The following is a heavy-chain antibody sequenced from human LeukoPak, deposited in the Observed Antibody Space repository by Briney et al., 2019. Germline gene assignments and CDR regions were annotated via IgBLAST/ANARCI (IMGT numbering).Heavy chain of an antibody. V-gene: IGHV3-43*02. J-gene: IGHJ5*02. CDR1: GFTFDDYA. Sequence: GGSLRLSCAASGFTFDDYAMHWVRQAPGKGLEWVFLISGDGGSTYYADSVNGRFTISRDNSKSSLYLQMNSLRAEDTAVYYCARDLARPWWFDPWGQGTLVTVSS. CDR3: ARDLARPWWFDP. CDR2: ISGDGGST. D-gene: IGHD6-6*01.